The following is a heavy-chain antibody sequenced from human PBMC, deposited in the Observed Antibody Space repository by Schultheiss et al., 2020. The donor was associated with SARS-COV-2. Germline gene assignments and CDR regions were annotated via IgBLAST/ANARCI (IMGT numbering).Heavy chain of an antibody. V-gene: IGHV3-74*01. J-gene: IGHJ4*02. Sequence: GESLKISCAASGFTFSTHAMTWVRQAPGKGLEWVSCINMDETRTTYADAVKGRFTISRDNAKNTLYLQVNSLRVEDTAVYYCARGPSGAVTVGDYWGQGALVTVSS. CDR3: ARGPSGAVTVGDY. CDR1: GFTFSTHA. D-gene: IGHD2-21*02. CDR2: INMDETRT.